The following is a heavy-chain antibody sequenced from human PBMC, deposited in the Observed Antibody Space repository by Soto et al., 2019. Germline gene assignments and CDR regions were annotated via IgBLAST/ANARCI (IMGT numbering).Heavy chain of an antibody. D-gene: IGHD3-10*01. Sequence: ASVKVSCKASGYTFTGYYMHWVRQAPGQGLEWMGWINPNSGGTNYAQKFQGWVTMTRDTSISTAYMELSRLRSDDTAVYYCARDLNDYYGSGYSDYYYGMDVWGQGTTVTVSS. CDR1: GYTFTGYY. CDR3: ARDLNDYYGSGYSDYYYGMDV. V-gene: IGHV1-2*04. J-gene: IGHJ6*02. CDR2: INPNSGGT.